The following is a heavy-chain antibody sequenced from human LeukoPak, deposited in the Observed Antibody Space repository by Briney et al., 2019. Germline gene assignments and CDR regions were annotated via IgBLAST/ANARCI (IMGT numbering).Heavy chain of an antibody. CDR1: GGSISSGSYY. CDR3: AREKSGYDDY. V-gene: IGHV4-61*02. CDR2: IYTSGST. Sequence: SQTLSLTCTVSGGSISSGSYYWSWIRQPAGKGLEWIGRIYTSGSTNYNPSLKSRVTISVDTSKNQFSLKLSSVTAADTAVYYCAREKSGYDDYWGQGTLVTVSS. J-gene: IGHJ4*02. D-gene: IGHD5-12*01.